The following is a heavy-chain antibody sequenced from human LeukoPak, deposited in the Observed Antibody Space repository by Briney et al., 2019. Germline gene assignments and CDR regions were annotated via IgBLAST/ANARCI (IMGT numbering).Heavy chain of an antibody. J-gene: IGHJ4*02. Sequence: GGSLRLSCAASGFTFSDAWMTWVRQAPGKGLEWVGRIKRKTDGGTTDYAAPVKGRFTISRGDSKNTLSLQMNSLKTEDTAVYYCTATLGYWGQGTLVTVSS. V-gene: IGHV3-15*01. CDR2: IKRKTDGGTT. CDR1: GFTFSDAW. CDR3: TATLGY.